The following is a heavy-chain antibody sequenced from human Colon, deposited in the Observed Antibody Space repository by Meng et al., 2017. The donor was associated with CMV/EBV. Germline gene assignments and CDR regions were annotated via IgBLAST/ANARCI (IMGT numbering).Heavy chain of an antibody. CDR3: ASGYCSSPSCYTGEDWFDP. V-gene: IGHV4-39*07. Sequence: SETLSLTCTVSGASITSSRYYWGWIRQPPGTGLEWIATIFYSGGTYYNPSLKSRVTISLDTSNNQFSLKLTSVTAADTAVYYCASGYCSSPSCYTGEDWFDPWGQGTLVTVSS. CDR2: IFYSGGT. CDR1: GASITSSRYY. D-gene: IGHD2-2*02. J-gene: IGHJ5*02.